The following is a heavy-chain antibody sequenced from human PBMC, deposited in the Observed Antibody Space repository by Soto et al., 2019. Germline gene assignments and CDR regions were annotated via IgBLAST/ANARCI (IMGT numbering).Heavy chain of an antibody. CDR1: GFTFSSYA. D-gene: IGHD6-13*01. V-gene: IGHV3-23*01. J-gene: IGHJ4*02. CDR2: ISGSGGST. CDR3: AKAPGIADDY. Sequence: EVQLLESGGGLVQPGGSLRLSCAASGFTFSSYAMSWVRQAPGKGLEWVSAISGSGGSTYYADSVKGRFTISRDNSKDTLELQMNSLRAGDSAEYYCAKAPGIADDYWGQGTLVTVSS.